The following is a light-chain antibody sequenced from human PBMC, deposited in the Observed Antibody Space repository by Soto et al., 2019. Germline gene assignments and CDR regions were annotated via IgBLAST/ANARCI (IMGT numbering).Light chain of an antibody. CDR3: QQYYSIPRA. CDR1: QTILYSSNNKNY. J-gene: IGKJ1*01. Sequence: DIVLTQSPDSLAVSLGERATINCKSSQTILYSSNNKNYLAWYQQRPGQPPKLLISWASTRESGVPDRFSGSGSGTDFTLTINNLQAEDVAVYYCQQYYSIPRAFCQGTRVEIK. V-gene: IGKV4-1*01. CDR2: WAS.